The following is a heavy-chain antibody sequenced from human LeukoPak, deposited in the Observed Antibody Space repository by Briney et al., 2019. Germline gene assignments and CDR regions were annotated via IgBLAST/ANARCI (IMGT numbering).Heavy chain of an antibody. CDR2: ISGSGGST. Sequence: PGGSLRLSCAASGFTFSSYAMSWVRQAPGKGLEWVSAISGSGGSTYYADSVKGRFTISRDNSKNTLSLQMNSLRAEDTAVYYCAKEYIGSGGSYCMDVWGQGTTVTVSS. D-gene: IGHD2-15*01. CDR1: GFTFSSYA. CDR3: AKEYIGSGGSYCMDV. V-gene: IGHV3-23*01. J-gene: IGHJ6*02.